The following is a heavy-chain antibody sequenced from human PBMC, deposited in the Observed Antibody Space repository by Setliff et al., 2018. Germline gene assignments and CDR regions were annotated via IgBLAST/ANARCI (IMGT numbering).Heavy chain of an antibody. CDR3: ARAVTYYDILTGQHHYDAFDI. V-gene: IGHV1-18*01. CDR1: GYTFTSYG. D-gene: IGHD3-9*01. CDR2: ISAYNGNT. Sequence: PSVKVSCKASGYTFTSYGISWVRQAPGQGLEWMGWISAYNGNTNYAQKLQGRVTMTTDTSTSTAYMELRSLRSDDTAVYYCARAVTYYDILTGQHHYDAFDIWGQGTMVTVSS. J-gene: IGHJ3*02.